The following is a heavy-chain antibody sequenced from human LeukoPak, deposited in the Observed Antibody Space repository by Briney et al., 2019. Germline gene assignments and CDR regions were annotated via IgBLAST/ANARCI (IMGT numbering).Heavy chain of an antibody. Sequence: ASETLSLTCTVSGGSISSYYWSWIRQPPGKGLEWIGYIYYSGSTNYNPSLKSRVTISVDTSKNQFSLKLSSVTAADTAVYYCARGGLDGGGVWFGELVNWFDPWGQGTLVTVSS. D-gene: IGHD3-10*01. V-gene: IGHV4-59*01. CDR3: ARGGLDGGGVWFGELVNWFDP. CDR1: GGSISSYY. CDR2: IYYSGST. J-gene: IGHJ5*02.